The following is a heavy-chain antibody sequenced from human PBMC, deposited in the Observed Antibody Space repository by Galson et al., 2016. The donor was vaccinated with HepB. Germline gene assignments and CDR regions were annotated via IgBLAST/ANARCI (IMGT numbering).Heavy chain of an antibody. V-gene: IGHV3-30*18. CDR1: GFSFSNYG. D-gene: IGHD3-10*01. CDR3: AKDRRLLWFGEFNYYMDV. Sequence: SLRLSCAASGFSFSNYGMHWVRQAPGKGLEWVAVMSYAGSNEYYADSVKGRFTISRDNSKNTLYLQMNSLRAEDTAVYYFAKDRRLLWFGEFNYYMDVWGKGTTVTVSS. CDR2: MSYAGSNE. J-gene: IGHJ6*03.